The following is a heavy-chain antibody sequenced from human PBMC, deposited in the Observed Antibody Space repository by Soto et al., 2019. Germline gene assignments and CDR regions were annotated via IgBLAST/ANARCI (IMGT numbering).Heavy chain of an antibody. V-gene: IGHV1-18*04. Sequence: ASVKVSCKASGYTFTSYCISWVRQAPGQGLEWMGWISAYNGNTNYAQKLQGRVTMTTDASTSTAYMELRSLRSDDTAVYYCARGAYYYDSSGYPKSRYYYGMDVWGQGTTVTVSS. CDR2: ISAYNGNT. J-gene: IGHJ6*02. D-gene: IGHD3-22*01. CDR3: ARGAYYYDSSGYPKSRYYYGMDV. CDR1: GYTFTSYC.